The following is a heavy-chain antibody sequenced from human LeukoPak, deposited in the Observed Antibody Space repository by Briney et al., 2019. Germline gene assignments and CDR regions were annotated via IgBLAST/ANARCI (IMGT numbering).Heavy chain of an antibody. D-gene: IGHD4-11*01. CDR2: ISGSGGST. V-gene: IGHV3-23*01. CDR1: GFTFSSSA. J-gene: IGHJ4*02. Sequence: PGGSLRLSCAASGFTFSSSAMSWVRQAPGKGLEWVSAISGSGGSTYYADSVKGRFTISRDNSKNTLYLQMNSLRAEDTAVYYCAKSGNYIPEYFDYWGQGTLVTVSS. CDR3: AKSGNYIPEYFDY.